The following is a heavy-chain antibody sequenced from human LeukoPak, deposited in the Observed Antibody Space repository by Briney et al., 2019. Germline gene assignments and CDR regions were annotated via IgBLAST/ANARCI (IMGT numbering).Heavy chain of an antibody. V-gene: IGHV3-30*18. CDR3: AKDSLRWSYFYYGMDV. CDR2: ISYAGSNK. J-gene: IGHJ6*02. Sequence: PGGSLRLSCAASGFTFSSYGMHWVRQAPGKGLEWVAVISYAGSNKYYVDSVKGRFTISRDNSKNTLYLQMNSLRAEDTAVYYCAKDSLRWSYFYYGMDVWGQGTTVTVSS. CDR1: GFTFSSYG. D-gene: IGHD4-23*01.